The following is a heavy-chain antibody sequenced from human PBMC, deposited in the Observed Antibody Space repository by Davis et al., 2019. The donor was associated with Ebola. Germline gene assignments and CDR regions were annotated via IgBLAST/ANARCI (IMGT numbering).Heavy chain of an antibody. Sequence: GESLKISCAASGFIFRNYVMSWVRQAPGTGLEWVSTFVTSGDTYYADSVKGRFTISRDNSRNTLYLQMNGLRVEDTAMYYCAKDTSNIWFDVWGQGTMVTVSS. D-gene: IGHD1-26*01. CDR2: FVTSGDT. V-gene: IGHV3-23*01. J-gene: IGHJ3*01. CDR1: GFIFRNYV. CDR3: AKDTSNIWFDV.